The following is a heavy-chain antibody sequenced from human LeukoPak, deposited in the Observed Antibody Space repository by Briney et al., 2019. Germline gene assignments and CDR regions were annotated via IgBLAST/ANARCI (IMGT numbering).Heavy chain of an antibody. CDR1: GGSISSYY. CDR2: IYYSGST. Sequence: SETLSLTCTVSGGSISSYYWSWIRQPPGKGLEWIGYIYYSGSTNYNPSLKSRVTISVDTSKNQFSLKLSSVTAADTAVYYCARGYYDFWSGYYRGAGYWGQGTLVTVSS. CDR3: ARGYYDFWSGYYRGAGY. J-gene: IGHJ4*02. V-gene: IGHV4-59*08. D-gene: IGHD3-3*01.